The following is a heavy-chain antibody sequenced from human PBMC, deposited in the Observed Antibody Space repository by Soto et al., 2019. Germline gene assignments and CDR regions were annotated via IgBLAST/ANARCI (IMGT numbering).Heavy chain of an antibody. CDR3: GRDEVRNGVGV. Sequence: GGSLRLSCVASGFTFTSYWMSWVRQAPGKGLEWVANIKGDGSEKRYVDSVKGRLTISRDNAKNSVYLQMNSLRVEATALYYCGRDEVRNGVGVWGQGTTVTVSS. J-gene: IGHJ6*02. V-gene: IGHV3-7*01. CDR1: GFTFTSYW. CDR2: IKGDGSEK.